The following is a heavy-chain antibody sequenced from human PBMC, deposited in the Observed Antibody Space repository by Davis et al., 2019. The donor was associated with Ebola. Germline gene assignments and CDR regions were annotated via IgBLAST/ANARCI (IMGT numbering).Heavy chain of an antibody. J-gene: IGHJ6*04. CDR1: GFTFSSYG. CDR2: ISYDGSNK. V-gene: IGHV3-30*18. CDR3: AKDSGNGMDV. Sequence: PGGPLRLSCAASGFTFSSYGMHWVRQAPGKWLEWVAFISYDGSNKYYADSVKGRFTISRDNSENTLYLHMNSLRAEDTAVYYCAKDSGNGMDVWGKGTTVTVSS.